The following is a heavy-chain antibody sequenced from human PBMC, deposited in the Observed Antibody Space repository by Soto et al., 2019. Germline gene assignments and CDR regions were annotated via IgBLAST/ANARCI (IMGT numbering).Heavy chain of an antibody. D-gene: IGHD6-19*01. CDR3: ARGAPYSSGWYESGFDY. CDR2: ISYDGSNK. V-gene: IGHV3-30-3*01. Sequence: GGSLRLSCAASGFTFSSYAMHWVRQAPGKGLEWVAVISYDGSNKYYADSVKGRFTISRDNSKNTLYLQMNSLRAEDTAVYYCARGAPYSSGWYESGFDYWGQGTLVTVSS. CDR1: GFTFSSYA. J-gene: IGHJ4*02.